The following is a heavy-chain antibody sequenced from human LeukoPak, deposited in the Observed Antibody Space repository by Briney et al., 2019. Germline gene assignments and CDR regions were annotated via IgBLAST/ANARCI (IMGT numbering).Heavy chain of an antibody. CDR2: INHSGST. CDR1: GGSFCGYY. D-gene: IGHD3-10*01. V-gene: IGHV4-34*01. CDR3: ARGSRSPYYYGSGSYYYFDY. J-gene: IGHJ4*02. Sequence: SETLSLTCAVYGGSFCGYYWSWIRQPPGKGLEWIGEINHSGSTNYNPSLKSRVTISVDTSKNQFSLKLSSVTTADTAVYYCARGSRSPYYYGSGSYYYFDYWGQRTLVTVSS.